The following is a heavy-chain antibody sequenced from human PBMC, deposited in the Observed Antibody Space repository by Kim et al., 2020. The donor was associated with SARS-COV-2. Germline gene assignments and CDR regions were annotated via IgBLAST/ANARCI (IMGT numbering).Heavy chain of an antibody. Sequence: NDAQKFQGRVTITADESTSTAYMELSSLRSEDTAVYYCASRLRFLEWLSFWGQGTLVTVSS. CDR3: ASRLRFLEWLSF. V-gene: IGHV1-69*01. D-gene: IGHD3-3*01. J-gene: IGHJ4*02.